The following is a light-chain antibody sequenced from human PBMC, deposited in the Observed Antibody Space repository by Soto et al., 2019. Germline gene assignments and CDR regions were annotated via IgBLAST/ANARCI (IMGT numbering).Light chain of an antibody. CDR2: DAS. J-gene: IGKJ2*01. Sequence: EIVLTQSPATLSLSPGERATLSCRASQSVSSYLAWYQQRPGQAPRLLIYDASNRATGIPAKFSGSGSGTDFTLTISNLEPEDFAVYYCQQRSSWPPYTFGQGTKLEIK. V-gene: IGKV3-11*01. CDR3: QQRSSWPPYT. CDR1: QSVSSY.